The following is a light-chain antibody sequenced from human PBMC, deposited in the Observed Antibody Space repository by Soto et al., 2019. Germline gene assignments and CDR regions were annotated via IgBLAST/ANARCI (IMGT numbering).Light chain of an antibody. CDR3: QQRSNWPPLT. CDR2: DAS. J-gene: IGKJ4*01. Sequence: EIVLTQSPATLSLSPGERATLSCRASQSVSSYLAWYQQKPGQAPRLLIYDASNRATGIPARFSGSGSGTDFLLTISSLEPEDFAVYYCQQRSNWPPLTFGGGTKVEIK. V-gene: IGKV3-11*01. CDR1: QSVSSY.